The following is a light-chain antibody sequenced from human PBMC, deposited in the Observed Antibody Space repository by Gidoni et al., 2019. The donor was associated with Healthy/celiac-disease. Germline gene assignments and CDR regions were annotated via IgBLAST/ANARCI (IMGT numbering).Light chain of an antibody. CDR2: DDS. J-gene: IGLJ2*01. CDR1: NIGSKS. Sequence: SYVLPQPPSVSVAPGKTARITCGGNNIGSKSVHWYPQKPGQAPVLVVYDDSDRPSGIPERFSGSNSGNTATLTISRVEAGDEADYYCQVWDSSSDLVVFGGGTKLTVL. V-gene: IGLV3-21*03. CDR3: QVWDSSSDLVV.